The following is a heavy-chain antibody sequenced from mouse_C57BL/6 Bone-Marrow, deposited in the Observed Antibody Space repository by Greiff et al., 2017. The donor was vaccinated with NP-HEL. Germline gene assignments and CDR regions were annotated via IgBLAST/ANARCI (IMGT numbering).Heavy chain of an antibody. CDR1: GFTFSDYY. J-gene: IGHJ4*01. CDR2: ISNGGGST. V-gene: IGHV5-12*01. D-gene: IGHD1-1*01. CDR3: ARRADYYGRGAMDY. Sequence: NLVESGGGLVQPGGSLKLSCAASGFTFSDYYMYWVRQTPEKRLEWVAYISNGGGSTYYPDTVKGRFTISRDNAKNTLYLQMSRLKSEDTAMYYCARRADYYGRGAMDYWGQGTSVTVSS.